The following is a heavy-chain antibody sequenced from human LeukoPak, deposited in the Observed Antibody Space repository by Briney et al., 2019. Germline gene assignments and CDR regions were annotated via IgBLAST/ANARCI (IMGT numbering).Heavy chain of an antibody. Sequence: SSETLSLTCAVYGGSFSGYYWSWIRQPPGKGLEWIGEINHSGSTNYNPSLKSRVTISIDTSKNQFSLKLSSVTAADTAVYYCARRGRYFDWLQHWGQGTLVTVYS. D-gene: IGHD3-9*01. V-gene: IGHV4-34*01. CDR3: ARRGRYFDWLQH. CDR1: GGSFSGYY. CDR2: INHSGST. J-gene: IGHJ1*01.